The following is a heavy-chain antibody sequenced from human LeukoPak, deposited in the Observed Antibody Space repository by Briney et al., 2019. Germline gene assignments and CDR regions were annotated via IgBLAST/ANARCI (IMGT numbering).Heavy chain of an antibody. CDR3: ARDGVAPGIYFDY. J-gene: IGHJ4*02. CDR1: GFTFSSYA. CDR2: IKYDGSEK. V-gene: IGHV3-7*01. Sequence: PGGSLRLSCAASGFTFSSYAMHWVRQAPGKGLEWVADIKYDGSEKYYVDSVRGRFTISRDNARNSMYLQMNSLRAEDTAVYYCARDGVAPGIYFDYWGQGTLVTVSS. D-gene: IGHD6-13*01.